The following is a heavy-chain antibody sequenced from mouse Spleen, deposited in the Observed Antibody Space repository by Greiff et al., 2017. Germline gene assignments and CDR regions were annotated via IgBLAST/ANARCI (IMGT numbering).Heavy chain of an antibody. Sequence: QVHVKQSGAELARPGASVKLSCKASGYTFTSYGISWVKKRTGQGLEWIGEIYPRSGNPYYNEKFKGKATLTADKSSSTAYMELRSLTSEDSAVYFCARAYGSSSLYWYFDVWGAGTTVTVSS. CDR2: IYPRSGNP. CDR1: GYTFTSYG. V-gene: IGHV1-81*01. CDR3: ARAYGSSSLYWYFDV. J-gene: IGHJ1*01. D-gene: IGHD1-1*01.